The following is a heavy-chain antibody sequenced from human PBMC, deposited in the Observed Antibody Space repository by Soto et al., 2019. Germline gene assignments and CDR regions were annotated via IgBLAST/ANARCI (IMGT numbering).Heavy chain of an antibody. J-gene: IGHJ6*02. V-gene: IGHV3-23*01. D-gene: IGHD2-15*01. CDR2: ISGSGGST. CDR1: GFTFSSYA. Sequence: PGGYLRLSCAASGFTFSSYAMSWVRQAPGKGLEWVSAISGSGGSTYYADSVKGRFTISRDNSKNTLYLQMNSLRAEDTAVYYCAKAIGDIVVVVAAPAQDYYYYGMDVWGQGTTVTVSS. CDR3: AKAIGDIVVVVAAPAQDYYYYGMDV.